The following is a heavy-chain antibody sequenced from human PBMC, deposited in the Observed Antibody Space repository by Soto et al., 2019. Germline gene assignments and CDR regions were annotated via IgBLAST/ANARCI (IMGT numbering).Heavy chain of an antibody. D-gene: IGHD1-26*01. Sequence: QVQVVQSGAEVKKPGASVKVSCMTSRYSFTDYPIHWVRQAPGQRLEWMGWIIAANGNTKSSQKFRGRVTITRENSATTAYMELNNLRPDDTAVYSCVRGSGSLFPFFDSWGQGTLVTVSS. CDR2: IIAANGNT. CDR3: VRGSGSLFPFFDS. J-gene: IGHJ4*02. V-gene: IGHV1-3*01. CDR1: RYSFTDYP.